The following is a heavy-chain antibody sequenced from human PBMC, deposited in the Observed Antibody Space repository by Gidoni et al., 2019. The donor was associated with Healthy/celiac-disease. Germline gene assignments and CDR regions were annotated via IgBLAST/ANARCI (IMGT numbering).Heavy chain of an antibody. CDR1: GFTVSSNY. J-gene: IGHJ5*02. Sequence: EVQLVESGGGLIQPGGSRRLSWAASGFTVSSNYMSWVRQAPGKGLVWGSVISSGGSTYYADSVKGRFTISRDNSKNTLYLQMNSLRAEDTAVYYCARGPEGAPYNWFDPWGQGTLVTVSS. CDR2: ISSGGST. V-gene: IGHV3-53*01. CDR3: ARGPEGAPYNWFDP.